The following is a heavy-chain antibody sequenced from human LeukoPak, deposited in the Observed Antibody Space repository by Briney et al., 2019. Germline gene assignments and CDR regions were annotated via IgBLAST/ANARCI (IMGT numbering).Heavy chain of an antibody. J-gene: IGHJ5*02. CDR3: ARELGITMIVGVFDP. Sequence: SVTVSCKASGGTFSSYAISWVRQAPGQGLEWMGGIIPIFGTANYAQKFQGRVTITADESTSTAYMGLSSLRSEDTAVYYCARELGITMIVGVFDPWGQGTLVTVS. CDR1: GGTFSSYA. CDR2: IIPIFGTA. D-gene: IGHD3-22*01. V-gene: IGHV1-69*13.